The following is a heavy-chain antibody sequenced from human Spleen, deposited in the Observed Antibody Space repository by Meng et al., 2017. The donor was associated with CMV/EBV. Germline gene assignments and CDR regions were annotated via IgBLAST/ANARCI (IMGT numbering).Heavy chain of an antibody. CDR3: AKRSSGYRADY. V-gene: IGHV1-46*01. Sequence: ASVKVSCKASGYTFTSYYMHWVRQAPGQGLEWMGIINPSGGSTSYAQKFQGRVTMTRDTSTSTVYMELSSLRSEDTAVYYCAKRSSGYRADYWGQGTLVTVSS. CDR2: INPSGGST. D-gene: IGHD3-22*01. CDR1: GYTFTSYY. J-gene: IGHJ4*02.